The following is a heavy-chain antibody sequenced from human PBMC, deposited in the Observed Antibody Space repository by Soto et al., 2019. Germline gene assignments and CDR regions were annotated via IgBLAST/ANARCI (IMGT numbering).Heavy chain of an antibody. CDR3: AKDQASGQGSFDS. J-gene: IGHJ4*02. Sequence: GGSLRLSCAASGFTFNVYGMHWVRQAPDKGLEWVALISYDGSNQYYADSVKGRFTISRDNSKNTLFLQMNSLRADDTAVYYCAKDQASGQGSFDSWGQGTWSPSPQ. V-gene: IGHV3-30*18. CDR2: ISYDGSNQ. CDR1: GFTFNVYG.